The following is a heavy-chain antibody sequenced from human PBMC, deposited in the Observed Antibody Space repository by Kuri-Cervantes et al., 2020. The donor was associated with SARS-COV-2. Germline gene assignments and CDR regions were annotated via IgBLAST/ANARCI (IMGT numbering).Heavy chain of an antibody. CDR3: TRDSHYDFLTGYYSDF. CDR2: ISESGTYK. D-gene: IGHD3-9*01. J-gene: IGHJ4*02. V-gene: IGHV3-21*01. CDR1: GFSFSDYS. Sequence: GGSLRLSCSASGFSFSDYSMNWVRQAPGKGLEWVSCISESGTYKYYADSLRGRFTMSRDNADNSLFLQMNNLRADDTAIYYCTRDSHYDFLTGYYSDFWGQGTLVTVSS.